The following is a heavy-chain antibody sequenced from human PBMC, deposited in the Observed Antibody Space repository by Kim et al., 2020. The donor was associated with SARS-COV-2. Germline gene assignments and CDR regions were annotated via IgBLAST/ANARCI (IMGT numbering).Heavy chain of an antibody. CDR3: AKDQGTTVTAIDY. CDR2: ISYDGSNK. CDR1: GFTFSSYG. J-gene: IGHJ4*02. D-gene: IGHD4-17*01. Sequence: GGSLRLSCVASGFTFSSYGMHWVRQAPGKGLEWVAVISYDGSNKYYADSVKGRFTISRDNSKNTLYLQMNSLRAEDTAVYYCAKDQGTTVTAIDYWGQGT. V-gene: IGHV3-30*18.